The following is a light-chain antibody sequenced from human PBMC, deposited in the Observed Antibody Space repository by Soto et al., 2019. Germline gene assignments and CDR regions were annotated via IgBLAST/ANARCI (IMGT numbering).Light chain of an antibody. CDR3: SSYGGSNNLYV. V-gene: IGLV2-8*01. CDR2: EVN. J-gene: IGLJ1*01. Sequence: QSVLTQPPSASGSPGQSVTISCTGTSSDVGAYKYVSWYQQHPGKAPKVMIYEVNKRPSGVPDRFSGSKSGNTASLTVSGLQAEDEADYYCSSYGGSNNLYVFGTGTKVT. CDR1: SSDVGAYKY.